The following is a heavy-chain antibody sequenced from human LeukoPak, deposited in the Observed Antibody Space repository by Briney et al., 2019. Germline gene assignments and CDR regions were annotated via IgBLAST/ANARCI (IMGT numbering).Heavy chain of an antibody. CDR2: FDPEDGET. V-gene: IGHV1-24*01. CDR3: GTGGAMVRGVIVREYYPDY. J-gene: IGHJ4*02. D-gene: IGHD3-10*01. CDR1: GYTLTELS. Sequence: ASVKVSCKVSGYTLTELSMHWVRLAPGKGLEWMGGFDPEDGETIYAQEFQGRVTMTEDTSTDTAYMELSSLRSEDTAVYYCGTGGAMVRGVIVREYYPDYWGQETLVTVSS.